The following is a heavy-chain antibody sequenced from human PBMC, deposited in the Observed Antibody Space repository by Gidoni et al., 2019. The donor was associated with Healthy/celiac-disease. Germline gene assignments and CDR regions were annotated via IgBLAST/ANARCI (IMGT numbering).Heavy chain of an antibody. CDR2: IIPIFGTA. J-gene: IGHJ6*03. CDR3: ARQVSPRGVVPAASPSPYYYYYYMDV. CDR1: GGTFSSYA. V-gene: IGHV1-69*01. D-gene: IGHD2-2*01. Sequence: QVQLVQSGAEVKKPGSSVKVSCKASGGTFSSYAISWVRQAPGQGLEWMGGIIPIFGTANYAQKFQGRVTITADESTSTAYMELSSLRSEDTAVYYCARQVSPRGVVPAASPSPYYYYYYMDVWGKGTTVTVSS.